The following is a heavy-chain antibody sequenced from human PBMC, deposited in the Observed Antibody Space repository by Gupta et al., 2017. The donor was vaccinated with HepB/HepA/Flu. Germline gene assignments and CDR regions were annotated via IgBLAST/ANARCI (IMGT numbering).Heavy chain of an antibody. Sequence: QVQLVQSGAEVRKPGASVKVSCQASGYACSSYGISGVRQAPGQGLEWMGWISTYDGISKYALKFHGRVTLNSDTPTSTVHMELMNVRSDDTDLYYCARAQGDFDYWGQGTLITVSS. J-gene: IGHJ4*02. CDR1: GYACSSYG. CDR3: ARAQGDFDY. V-gene: IGHV1-18*01. D-gene: IGHD3-16*01. CDR2: ISTYDGIS.